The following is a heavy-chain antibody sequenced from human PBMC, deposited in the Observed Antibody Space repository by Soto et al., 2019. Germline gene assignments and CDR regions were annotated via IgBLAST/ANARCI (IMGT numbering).Heavy chain of an antibody. CDR1: GYSFSDYG. CDR2: ISTYNGNT. CDR3: ARYGYSSGWYLGTGMDV. D-gene: IGHD6-19*01. Sequence: QVRLVQSGAEVKKPGASLKVSCQASGYSFSDYGIAWVRQAPGQGLAWVGWISTYNGNTNYAQKFQGRVTRTTDTSANTAYMELRSLRSDDTAMYYCARYGYSSGWYLGTGMDVWGQGTPVTVSS. J-gene: IGHJ6*02. V-gene: IGHV1-18*04.